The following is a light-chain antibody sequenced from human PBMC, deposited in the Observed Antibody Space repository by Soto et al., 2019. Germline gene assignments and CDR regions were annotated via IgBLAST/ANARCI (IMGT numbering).Light chain of an antibody. CDR2: EVS. J-gene: IGLJ1*01. V-gene: IGLV2-23*02. CDR3: CSYAGSNTYV. Sequence: QSALTQPASVSGSPGQSITISCTGTSSDVGSYKLVSWYQQHPGKAPKLMIYEVSKRPSGVSNRFSGSKSGNTASLTISGLQAEDEADYYCCSYAGSNTYVFGTGNKLTVL. CDR1: SSDVGSYKL.